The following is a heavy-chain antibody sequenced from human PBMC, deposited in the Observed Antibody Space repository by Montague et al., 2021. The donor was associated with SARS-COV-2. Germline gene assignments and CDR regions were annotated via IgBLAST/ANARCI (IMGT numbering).Heavy chain of an antibody. CDR3: ARHVGWGQGAMDWFDP. Sequence: SETLSLTCTVSGGSIITSIYYWGWLRQPPGKGLEWIGSVYYSGSTSYNPSLTSRVTISVDTSKNQFTLKLTSVTAADTAVYYCARHVGWGQGAMDWFDPWGQGTLVTVSS. J-gene: IGHJ5*02. CDR1: GGSIITSIYY. CDR2: VYYSGST. V-gene: IGHV4-39*01. D-gene: IGHD2-2*01.